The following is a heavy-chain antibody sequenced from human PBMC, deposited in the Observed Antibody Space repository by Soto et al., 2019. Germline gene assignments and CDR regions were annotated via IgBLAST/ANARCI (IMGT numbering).Heavy chain of an antibody. J-gene: IGHJ3*02. CDR2: ISPILGAT. Sequence: QVQLVQSGAEVKKPGSSVKFSCKISGGTFSSYGISWVRQAPGQGLEWMGGISPILGATNYAQKFQGRVTLTADESTSTAYMGMSSLRSEDTAVYYCARDLVGPNHRNHALDIWGQGTFLTVSS. D-gene: IGHD1-26*01. CDR3: ARDLVGPNHRNHALDI. CDR1: GGTFSSYG. V-gene: IGHV1-69*12.